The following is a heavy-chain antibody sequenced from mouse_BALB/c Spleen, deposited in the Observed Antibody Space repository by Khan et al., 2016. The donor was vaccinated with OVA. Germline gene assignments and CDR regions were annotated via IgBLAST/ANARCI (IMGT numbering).Heavy chain of an antibody. Sequence: QVQLKESGAELVRPGASVKLSCRTSGYIFTNYWIHWVKQRSGQGLEWIARIYPGTDNTYYNEKLKDKATLTADRSSSTAYMQLSSLKSEDSAVYCGDREGCLYYFVYWGQGTTLTVSS. CDR2: IYPGTDNT. CDR1: GYIFTNYW. J-gene: IGHJ2*01. V-gene: IGHV1-76*01. CDR3: DREGCLYYFVY.